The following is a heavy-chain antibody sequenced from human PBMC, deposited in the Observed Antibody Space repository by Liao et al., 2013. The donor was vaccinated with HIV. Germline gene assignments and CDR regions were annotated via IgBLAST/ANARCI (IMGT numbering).Heavy chain of an antibody. D-gene: IGHD6-13*01. CDR2: IYTSGST. CDR1: GGSIGSFY. Sequence: QVQLQESGPGLVKPSETLSLTCTVSGGSIGSFYWTWIRQPAGKGLEWIGRIYTSGSTNCSPSLKSRVTMSVDTSKSQFSLKLSSVTAADTAVYYCARGVVDSGAASDYWGQGTLVTVSS. CDR3: ARGVVDSGAASDY. V-gene: IGHV4-4*07. J-gene: IGHJ4*02.